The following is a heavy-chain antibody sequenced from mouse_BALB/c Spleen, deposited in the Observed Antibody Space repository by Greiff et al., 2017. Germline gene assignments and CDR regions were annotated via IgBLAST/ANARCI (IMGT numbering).Heavy chain of an antibody. Sequence: VQLKQSGPELVKPGASVKMSCKASGYTFTSYVMHWVKQKPGQGLEWIGYINPYNDGTKYNEKFKGKATLTSDKSSSTAYMELSSLTSEDSAVYYCARWDIYYYGSSYVPYWGQGTLVTVSA. CDR1: GYTFTSYV. CDR2: INPYNDGT. D-gene: IGHD1-1*01. J-gene: IGHJ3*01. V-gene: IGHV1-14*01. CDR3: ARWDIYYYGSSYVPY.